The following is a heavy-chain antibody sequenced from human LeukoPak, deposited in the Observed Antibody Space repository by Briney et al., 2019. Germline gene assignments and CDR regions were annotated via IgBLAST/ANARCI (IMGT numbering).Heavy chain of an antibody. CDR2: INHSGST. CDR3: ARGETRWTYHYDSSGYGLNF. D-gene: IGHD3-22*01. CDR1: GGSFSGYY. Sequence: SETLSLTCAVYGGSFSGYYWSWIRQPPGKGLEWIGEINHSGSTNYNPSLKSRVTISVDTSKNQFSLKLSSVTAADTAVYYCARGETRWTYHYDSSGYGLNFWGQGTLVTVSS. J-gene: IGHJ4*02. V-gene: IGHV4-34*01.